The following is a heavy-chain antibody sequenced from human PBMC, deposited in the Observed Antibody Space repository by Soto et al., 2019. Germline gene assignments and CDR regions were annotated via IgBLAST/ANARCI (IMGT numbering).Heavy chain of an antibody. J-gene: IGHJ4*02. CDR1: GGSISSSSYY. CDR3: ARAQDEYCSGGSCYPFDY. CDR2: IYYSGST. D-gene: IGHD2-15*01. V-gene: IGHV4-39*07. Sequence: NPSETLSLTCTVSGGSISSSSYYWGWIRQPPGKGLEWIGSIYYSGSTYYNPSLKSRVTISVDTSKNQFSLKLSSVTAADTAVYYCARAQDEYCSGGSCYPFDYWGQGTLVTVSS.